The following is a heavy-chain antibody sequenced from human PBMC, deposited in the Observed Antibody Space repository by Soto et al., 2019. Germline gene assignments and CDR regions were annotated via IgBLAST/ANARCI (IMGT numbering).Heavy chain of an antibody. Sequence: SVQVSFQASRYTFPSYAMHWVREAPGQRLEWMGWINAGNGNTKYSQKFQGRVTITRDTSASTAYMELSSLRSEDTAVYYCARDTLAAAGTVYYGMDVWGQGTTVTVSS. CDR2: INAGNGNT. CDR3: ARDTLAAAGTVYYGMDV. J-gene: IGHJ6*02. CDR1: RYTFPSYA. V-gene: IGHV1-3*01. D-gene: IGHD6-13*01.